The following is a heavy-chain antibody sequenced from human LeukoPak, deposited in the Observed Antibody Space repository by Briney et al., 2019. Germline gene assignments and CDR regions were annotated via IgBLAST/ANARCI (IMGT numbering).Heavy chain of an antibody. CDR3: ARDLVDRISSSPLDY. Sequence: QPSETLSLTCTVSGGSISSYYWSWIRQPAGKGLEWIGRIYTSGSTNYNPSLKSRVTMSVDTSKNQFSLKLSSVTAANTAVYYCARDLVDRISSSPLDYWGQGTLVTVSS. J-gene: IGHJ4*02. V-gene: IGHV4-4*07. D-gene: IGHD6-6*01. CDR1: GGSISSYY. CDR2: IYTSGST.